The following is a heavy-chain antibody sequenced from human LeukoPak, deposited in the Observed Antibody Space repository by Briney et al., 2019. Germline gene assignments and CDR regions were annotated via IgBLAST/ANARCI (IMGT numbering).Heavy chain of an antibody. Sequence: PSETLSLTCTVSGGSISSYYWSWIRQPPGKGLEWIGYISYSGSTNYSPSLSGRVTISVDTSKNQFSLKLTSVTAADTAVYYCARGGRYTSGWYDYWGQGTLVTVSS. CDR1: GGSISSYY. J-gene: IGHJ4*02. CDR3: ARGGRYTSGWYDY. V-gene: IGHV4-59*01. D-gene: IGHD6-19*01. CDR2: ISYSGST.